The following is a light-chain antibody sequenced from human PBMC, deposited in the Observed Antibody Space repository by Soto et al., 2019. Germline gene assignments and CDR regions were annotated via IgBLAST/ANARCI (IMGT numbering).Light chain of an antibody. CDR3: SSYASGNTYYV. CDR1: SSEVGGYNF. J-gene: IGLJ1*01. Sequence: QSALTQPPSASGSPGQSVTISCTGTSSEVGGYNFVSWYQQHPGKAPKLIIFEVSKRPSGVPDRFSGSKSGNTASLTVSGLQAEDEADYFCSSYASGNTYYVLGTGTKVTVL. V-gene: IGLV2-8*01. CDR2: EVS.